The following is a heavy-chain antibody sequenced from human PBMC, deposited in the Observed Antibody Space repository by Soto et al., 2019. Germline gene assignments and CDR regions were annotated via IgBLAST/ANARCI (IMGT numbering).Heavy chain of an antibody. CDR3: ARGHSGYDLVSNYYYGMDV. CDR1: GGTFSSYA. Sequence: GASVKVSCKASGGTFSSYAISWVRQAPGQGLEWMGGIIPIFGTANYAQKFQGRVTITADESTSTAYMELSSLRSEDTAVYYCARGHSGYDLVSNYYYGMDVWGQGTTVTVSS. CDR2: IIPIFGTA. J-gene: IGHJ6*02. D-gene: IGHD5-12*01. V-gene: IGHV1-69*13.